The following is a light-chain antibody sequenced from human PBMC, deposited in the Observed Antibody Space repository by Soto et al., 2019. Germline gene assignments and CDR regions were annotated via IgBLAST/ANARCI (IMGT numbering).Light chain of an antibody. CDR1: QGVSSN. Sequence: EIGMTQSPATVSASAGERATLTCRASQGVSSNLDWYQQKPGQAPRLLIYGASTRATGIPARFSGSGSGTEFTLTISSLQPEDFAVYYCQQRSNRPWTFGQGTKVDI. CDR3: QQRSNRPWT. V-gene: IGKV3-15*01. CDR2: GAS. J-gene: IGKJ1*01.